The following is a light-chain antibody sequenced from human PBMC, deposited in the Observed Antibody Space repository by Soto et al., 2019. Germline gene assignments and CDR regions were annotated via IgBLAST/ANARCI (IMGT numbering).Light chain of an antibody. CDR2: KAS. CDR3: QQYHSYSLT. Sequence: DIQMTQSPSTLSASVGDRVTITCRASQSMSSWLAGYQQKPGKAPKLLIYKASSLEGGVPSRFSGSGSGTDFTLTLSSLQPDDFATYYCQQYHSYSLTFGGGTKVDIK. J-gene: IGKJ4*01. V-gene: IGKV1-5*03. CDR1: QSMSSW.